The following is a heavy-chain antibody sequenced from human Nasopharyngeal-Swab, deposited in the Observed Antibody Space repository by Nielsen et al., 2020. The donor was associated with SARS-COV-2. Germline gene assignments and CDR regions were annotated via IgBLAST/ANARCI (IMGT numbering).Heavy chain of an antibody. CDR3: ARRDCSSTSCSHYYYYGMDV. J-gene: IGHJ6*02. CDR1: GYSFPSYL. CDR2: IDPSDSYT. Sequence: GGSLRLSCKRSGYSFPSYLISWVRQMPGKGLEWMGRIDPSDSYTNYSPSFQGHVTISADKSISTAYLQWSSLKASDTAMYYCARRDCSSTSCSHYYYYGMDVWGQGTTVTVSS. V-gene: IGHV5-10-1*01. D-gene: IGHD2-2*01.